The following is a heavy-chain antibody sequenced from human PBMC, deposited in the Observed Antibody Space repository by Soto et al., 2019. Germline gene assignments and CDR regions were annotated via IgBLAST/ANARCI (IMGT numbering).Heavy chain of an antibody. CDR1: GFTFSSYA. Sequence: PGGSLRLSCAASGFTFSSYAMHWVRQAPGKGLEWVAVISYDGSNKYYADSVKGRFTISRDNSKNTLYLQMNSLRAEDTAVYYCARPTGLYYYDSPLSYWGQGTLVTVSS. J-gene: IGHJ4*02. CDR3: ARPTGLYYYDSPLSY. V-gene: IGHV3-30-3*01. CDR2: ISYDGSNK. D-gene: IGHD3-22*01.